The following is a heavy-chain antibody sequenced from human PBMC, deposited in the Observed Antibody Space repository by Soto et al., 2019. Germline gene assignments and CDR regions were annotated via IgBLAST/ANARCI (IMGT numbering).Heavy chain of an antibody. D-gene: IGHD2-15*01. Sequence: QVQLPESGPGLVKPSQTLSLTCTVSGCSISSGGYYWSWIRQHPGKGLEWIGYIYYSGSTYYNPSLNSRVTIAVDTSKNQFSPKMSSVTDADTAVYYCARLSGPIDYWGQGTLGTVSA. CDR2: IYYSGST. J-gene: IGHJ4*02. CDR3: ARLSGPIDY. CDR1: GCSISSGGYY. V-gene: IGHV4-31*03.